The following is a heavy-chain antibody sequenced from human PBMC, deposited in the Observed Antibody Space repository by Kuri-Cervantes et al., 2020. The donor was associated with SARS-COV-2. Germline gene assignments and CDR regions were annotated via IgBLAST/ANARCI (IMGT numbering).Heavy chain of an antibody. Sequence: ESLKISCAVYGGSFGGYYWSWIRQPPGKGLEWIGEINHSGSTNYNPSLKSRVTISVDTSKNQFSLKLSSVTAADTAVYYCARGRIMDVWGKGTTVTVSS. D-gene: IGHD1-14*01. CDR3: ARGRIMDV. CDR2: INHSGST. J-gene: IGHJ6*04. V-gene: IGHV4-34*01. CDR1: GGSFGGYY.